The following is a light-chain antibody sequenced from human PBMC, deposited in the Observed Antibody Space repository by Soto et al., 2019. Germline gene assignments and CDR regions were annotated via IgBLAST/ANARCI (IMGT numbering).Light chain of an antibody. CDR1: QSVSSY. J-gene: IGKJ2*01. Sequence: EIVLTQSPATLSLSPGERATLSCRASQSVSSYLAWYQQKPGQAPRLLIYDASSRATGIPARFSGSGSGTDFTLPPSSLEPEDFASYYCQQRSNWYTFGQGTKLEIK. CDR2: DAS. V-gene: IGKV3-11*01. CDR3: QQRSNWYT.